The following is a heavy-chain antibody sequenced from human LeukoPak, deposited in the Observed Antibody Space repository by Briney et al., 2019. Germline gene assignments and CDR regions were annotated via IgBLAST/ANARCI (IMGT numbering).Heavy chain of an antibody. CDR3: AREEEAAAAGMFIY. V-gene: IGHV3-53*01. J-gene: IGHJ4*02. CDR2: IYNGGST. Sequence: GGSLRLSCAASGFTVSSNYMSWVRQAPGKGLEWVSVIYNGGSTYYADSVKGRFTISRDISKNKVYLQMNSVRAEDTAVYYCAREEEAAAAGMFIYWGQGTLVTVSS. CDR1: GFTVSSNY. D-gene: IGHD6-13*01.